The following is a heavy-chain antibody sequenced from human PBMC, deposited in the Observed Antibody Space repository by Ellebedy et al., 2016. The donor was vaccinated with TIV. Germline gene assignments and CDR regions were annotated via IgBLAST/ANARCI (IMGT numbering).Heavy chain of an antibody. J-gene: IGHJ5*02. D-gene: IGHD2-2*01. CDR3: ASLSSTSFHWFDP. CDR2: IIPIFGTA. Sequence: SVKVSCXASGGTFSSYAFSWVRQAPGQGLEWMGGIIPIFGTANYAQKFQGRVTITADESTSTAYMELSSLRSEDTAVYYCASLSSTSFHWFDPWGQGTLVTVSS. V-gene: IGHV1-69*13. CDR1: GGTFSSYA.